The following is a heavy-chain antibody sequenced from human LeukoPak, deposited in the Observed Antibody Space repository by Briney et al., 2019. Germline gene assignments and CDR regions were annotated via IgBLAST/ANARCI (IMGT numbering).Heavy chain of an antibody. CDR2: ISSGSSTI. V-gene: IGHV3-48*01. CDR3: ARERTAFREDAFDI. CDR1: GFTFNNYY. Sequence: PGGSLRLSCAASGFTFNNYYMNWVRQAPGKGLEWVSYISSGSSTIYYADSVKGRFTISRDNAKNSLYLQMNSLRAEDTAVYYCARERTAFREDAFDIWGQGTMVTVSS. D-gene: IGHD3-3*02. J-gene: IGHJ3*02.